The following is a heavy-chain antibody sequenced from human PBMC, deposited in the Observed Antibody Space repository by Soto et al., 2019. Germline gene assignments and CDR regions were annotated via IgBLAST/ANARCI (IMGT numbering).Heavy chain of an antibody. CDR2: INPSGGST. V-gene: IGHV1-46*03. Sequence: ASVKVSCKASGYTFTSYYIHWVRQAPGGGLEWLGIINPSGGSTTYRQKFQGRVTMTRDTSTSTVYMELSSLTSEDTAVYYRVRGHYYDSSGQGGYWGQGTPVTVSS. CDR1: GYTFTSYY. J-gene: IGHJ4*02. D-gene: IGHD3-22*01. CDR3: VRGHYYDSSGQGGY.